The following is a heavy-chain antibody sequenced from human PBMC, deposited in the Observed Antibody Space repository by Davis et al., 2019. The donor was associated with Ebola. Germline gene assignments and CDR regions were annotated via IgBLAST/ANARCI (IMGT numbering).Heavy chain of an antibody. CDR3: ARDKFCSSSNCWRGWGWFDP. V-gene: IGHV4-59*01. CDR2: ICYSGSI. D-gene: IGHD2-2*01. J-gene: IGHJ5*02. Sequence: MPSETLSLTCTLSGGSMNDYCWSWIRQSPGRGLEWIGYICYSGSIIYNPSLKSRVTMSLDPSKNQISLSLTSVTAADTAVYYCARDKFCSSSNCWRGWGWFDPWGQGTLVTVSS. CDR1: GGSMNDYC.